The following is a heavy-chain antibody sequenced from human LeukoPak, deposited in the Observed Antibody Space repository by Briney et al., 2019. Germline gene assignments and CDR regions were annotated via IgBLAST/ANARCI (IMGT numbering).Heavy chain of an antibody. J-gene: IGHJ4*02. CDR1: GYSISSGYY. D-gene: IGHD6-6*01. V-gene: IGHV4-38-2*01. CDR2: IYHSGST. CDR3: ASIAARVGFHY. Sequence: SETLSLTCAVSGYSISSGYYWGWIRQPPGKGLKWIGSIYHSGSTYYNPSLKSRVTISVDTPKNQFSLKLSSVTAADTAVYYCASIAARVGFHYWGQGTLVTVSS.